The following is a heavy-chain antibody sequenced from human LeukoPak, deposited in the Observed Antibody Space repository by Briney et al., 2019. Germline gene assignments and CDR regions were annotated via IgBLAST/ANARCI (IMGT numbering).Heavy chain of an antibody. D-gene: IGHD2-8*01. CDR1: GYSENFYG. Sequence: ASVKVSCKTSGYSENFYGITRVRQVAGQGLEWMGWISAQHGQTEYAPNGQDRVTMTTDTYTNTAYMELRSLRSDDTAVYYCAGSLGYCTSNVCYLKYWGQGTLVTVSS. CDR2: ISAQHGQT. V-gene: IGHV1-18*01. J-gene: IGHJ4*02. CDR3: AGSLGYCTSNVCYLKY.